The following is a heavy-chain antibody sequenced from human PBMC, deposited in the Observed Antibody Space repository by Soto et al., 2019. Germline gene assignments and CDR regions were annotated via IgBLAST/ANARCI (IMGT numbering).Heavy chain of an antibody. D-gene: IGHD5-18*01. V-gene: IGHV3-30*18. CDR2: ISYDGSNK. J-gene: IGHJ4*02. CDR1: GFTFSSYG. CDR3: AKGIDTAMVTLGY. Sequence: PGGSLRLSCAASGFTFSSYGMHWVRQAPGKGLEWVAVISYDGSNKYYADSVKGRFTISRDNSKNTLYLQMNSLRAEDTAVYYCAKGIDTAMVTLGYWGQGTPVTVSS.